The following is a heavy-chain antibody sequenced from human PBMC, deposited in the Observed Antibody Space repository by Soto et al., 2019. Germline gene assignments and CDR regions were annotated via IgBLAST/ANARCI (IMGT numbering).Heavy chain of an antibody. D-gene: IGHD3-16*01. CDR2: IDPKSGDT. CDR3: ARSHLRDYIRWSFDP. J-gene: IGHJ5*02. CDR1: GYTFIDNQ. Sequence: QVQLVQSGAEVKKPGASVKVSCKASGYTFIDNQIHWLRRAPGQRLEWMGRIDPKSGDTSFAPTYQGRVTMTRDTSTNTVYMELTRLTSDDTAIYFCARSHLRDYIRWSFDPWGQGTLVTVSS. V-gene: IGHV1-2*02.